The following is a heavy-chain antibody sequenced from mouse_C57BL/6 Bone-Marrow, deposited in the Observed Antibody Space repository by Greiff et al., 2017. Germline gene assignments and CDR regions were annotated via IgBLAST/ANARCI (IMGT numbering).Heavy chain of an antibody. CDR1: GYTFTSYW. D-gene: IGHD4-1*01. CDR2: IHPNSGST. Sequence: QVQLQQPGAELVKPGASVKLSCKASGYTFTSYWMHWVKQRPGQGLEWIGMIHPNSGSTNYNEKFKSKATLTVDKSSSTAYMQLSSLTSEDSAVXYCARREVGRGFAYWGQGTLVTVSA. V-gene: IGHV1-64*01. J-gene: IGHJ3*01. CDR3: ARREVGRGFAY.